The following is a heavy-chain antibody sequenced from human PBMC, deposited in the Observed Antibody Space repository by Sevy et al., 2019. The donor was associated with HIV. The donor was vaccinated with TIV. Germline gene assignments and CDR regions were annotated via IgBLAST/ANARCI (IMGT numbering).Heavy chain of an antibody. J-gene: IGHJ4*02. V-gene: IGHV3-30*18. CDR2: ISYDGSNK. CDR3: AKESYGIVGAERSYDY. Sequence: GGSLRLSCAASGFTFSSYGMHWVRQAPGKGLEWVAVISYDGSNKYYADSVKGRFTISRDNSKNTLYLQMNSLRAEDTAVDDCAKESYGIVGAERSYDYWGQGTLVTVSS. CDR1: GFTFSSYG. D-gene: IGHD1-26*01.